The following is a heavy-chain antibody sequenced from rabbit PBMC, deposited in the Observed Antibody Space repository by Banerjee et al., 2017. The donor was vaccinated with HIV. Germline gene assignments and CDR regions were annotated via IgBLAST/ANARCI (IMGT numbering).Heavy chain of an antibody. Sequence: QEQLRETGGGLVQPGGNLTLTCTASGFDFSSYWMSWVRQAPGKGLEWIGNIYTGSGSAYYASWAKGRFTISKPSSTTVTLQMTSLTAADTATYFCARDYNDYGDNTRLDLWGQGTLVTVS. CDR1: GFDFSSYW. D-gene: IGHD2-1*01. CDR3: ARDYNDYGDNTRLDL. J-gene: IGHJ3*01. CDR2: IYTGSGSA. V-gene: IGHV1S45*01.